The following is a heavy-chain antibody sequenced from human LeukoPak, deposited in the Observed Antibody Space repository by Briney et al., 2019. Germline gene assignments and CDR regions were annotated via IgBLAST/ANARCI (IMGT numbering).Heavy chain of an antibody. Sequence: PSETLSLTCTVSGGSIRSHYWSWIRQPPGKGLEWIGYIYYSGSTNYNPSLKSRVTISLDTSKTQFSLRLSSVTAADTAVYYCDSNLGGTTFNWGQGILVTVSS. CDR2: IYYSGST. V-gene: IGHV4-59*11. D-gene: IGHD1-1*01. CDR3: DSNLGGTTFN. J-gene: IGHJ4*02. CDR1: GGSIRSHY.